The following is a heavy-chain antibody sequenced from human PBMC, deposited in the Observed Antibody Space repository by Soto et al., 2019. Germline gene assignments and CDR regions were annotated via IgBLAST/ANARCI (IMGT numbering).Heavy chain of an antibody. V-gene: IGHV4-39*01. CDR1: GGSIRRNDSS. D-gene: IGHD2-2*01. CDR2: KYRTGSN. J-gene: IGHJ5*02. Sequence: PSETLSLSCYLSGGSIRRNDSSWGWTRQPSGKGLESGGSKYRTGSNYHKPSLRSRVTRSVATCENQFSLKLSSVTAADTAVYFCARLWRYCTSISCYPDRWGQGTLVTVS. CDR3: ARLWRYCTSISCYPDR.